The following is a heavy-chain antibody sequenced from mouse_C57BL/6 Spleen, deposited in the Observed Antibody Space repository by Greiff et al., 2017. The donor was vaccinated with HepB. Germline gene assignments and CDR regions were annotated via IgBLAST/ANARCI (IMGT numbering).Heavy chain of an antibody. V-gene: IGHV1-15*01. Sequence: QVQLKQSGAELVRPGASVTLSCKASGYTFTDYEMHWVKQTPVHGLEWIGAIDPETGGTAYNQKFKGKAILTADKSSSTAYMELRSLTSEDSAVYYCTRREVYYDYDAWFAYWGQGTLVTVSA. J-gene: IGHJ3*01. D-gene: IGHD2-4*01. CDR1: GYTFTDYE. CDR3: TRREVYYDYDAWFAY. CDR2: IDPETGGT.